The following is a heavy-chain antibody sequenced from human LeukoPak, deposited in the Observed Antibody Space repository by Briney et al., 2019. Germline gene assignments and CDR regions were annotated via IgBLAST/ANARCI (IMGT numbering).Heavy chain of an antibody. V-gene: IGHV1-2*02. CDR2: INPKTGVT. J-gene: IGHJ4*02. CDR3: ARGPTVVTPDY. D-gene: IGHD4-23*01. Sequence: GASVKVSCKTSGYTXTGYYMHWVRQAPGQGLEWMGWINPKTGVTNYAQRFQGRVTVTTDTSISTAYMDLSNLRSDDTALYYCARGPTVVTPDYWGQGTLVTVSS. CDR1: GYTXTGYY.